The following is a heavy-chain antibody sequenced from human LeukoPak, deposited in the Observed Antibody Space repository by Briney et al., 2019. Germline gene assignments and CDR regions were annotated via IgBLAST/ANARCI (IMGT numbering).Heavy chain of an antibody. CDR3: AKESRVRGVSIRESRYHYYYGMDV. V-gene: IGHV4-34*01. CDR2: INHSVSN. Sequence: KPSETLSLTCAVYGGSFSGYYWSWIRQPPGKGLEWIGEINHSVSNNYNPTLKSRVTISVDTSKNQFSLKLNSVTAADTALYFCAKESRVRGVSIRESRYHYYYGMDVWGRGTTVTVSS. CDR1: GGSFSGYY. D-gene: IGHD3-10*01. J-gene: IGHJ6*02.